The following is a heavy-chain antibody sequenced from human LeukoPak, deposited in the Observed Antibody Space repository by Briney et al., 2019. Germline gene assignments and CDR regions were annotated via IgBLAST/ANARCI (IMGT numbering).Heavy chain of an antibody. J-gene: IGHJ6*02. Sequence: GGSLRLSCAASGFTVSSNYMSWVRQAPGRGLEWVSVIYSGGSTYYADSVKGRFTISRDNSKNTLYLQMNSLRAEDTAVYYCARGCDFWSGLPMDVWGQGTTVTVSS. CDR1: GFTVSSNY. V-gene: IGHV3-53*01. CDR2: IYSGGST. D-gene: IGHD3-3*01. CDR3: ARGCDFWSGLPMDV.